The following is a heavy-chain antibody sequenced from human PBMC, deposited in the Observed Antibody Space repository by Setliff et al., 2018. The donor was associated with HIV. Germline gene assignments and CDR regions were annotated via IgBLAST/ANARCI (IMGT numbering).Heavy chain of an antibody. Sequence: PSETLSLTCTVSGGSMSSYYWSWIRQPPGKGLEWIGSIYYTGSTDYNPSLMSRATISLDTPKNQFSLKLNSVIAADTAVYYCARNRVPSSLWGQGTLVTVSS. CDR3: ARNRVPSSL. D-gene: IGHD3-10*01. CDR2: IYYTGST. V-gene: IGHV4-59*01. CDR1: GGSMSSYY. J-gene: IGHJ4*02.